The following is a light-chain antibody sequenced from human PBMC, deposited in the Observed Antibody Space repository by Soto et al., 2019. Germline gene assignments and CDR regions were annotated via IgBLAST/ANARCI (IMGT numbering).Light chain of an antibody. J-gene: IGLJ1*01. CDR1: SSEVGGYNY. CDR2: DVS. V-gene: IGLV2-14*01. CDR3: CSYTTSNTRQIV. Sequence: QSALTQPASVSGAPGQSITISCTRTSSEVGGYNYVSWYQQHPGKAPKFLIYDVSNRPSGVSNRFSGSKSGNTASLTISGLQAEDEADYYCCSYTTSNTRQIVFGTGTKVTVL.